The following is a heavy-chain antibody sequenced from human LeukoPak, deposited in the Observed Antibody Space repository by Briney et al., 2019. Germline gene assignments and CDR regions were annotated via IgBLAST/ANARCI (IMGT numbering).Heavy chain of an antibody. CDR2: IKQDGSEK. D-gene: IGHD3-22*01. CDR1: GFTFKDYW. Sequence: PGGSLRLSCAASGFTFKDYWMSWVRQAPGKGLEWVANIKQDGSEKYYVDSVKGRFTISRDNAKNSLYLQMNSLRAEDTAVYYCARGPDRSSGYYWVSWAYFDYWGQGTLVTVSS. V-gene: IGHV3-7*04. J-gene: IGHJ4*02. CDR3: ARGPDRSSGYYWVSWAYFDY.